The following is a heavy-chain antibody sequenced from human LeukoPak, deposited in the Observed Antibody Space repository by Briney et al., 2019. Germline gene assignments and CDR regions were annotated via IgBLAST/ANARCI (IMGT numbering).Heavy chain of an antibody. J-gene: IGHJ4*02. CDR3: TTGIRGD. CDR2: IASKTDGGAT. V-gene: IGHV3-15*07. CDR1: GLTVTNAW. D-gene: IGHD3-10*01. Sequence: PGGSLRLSCSVSGLTVTNAWTNWVRQAPGEGLDWVGRIASKTDGGATDYAAPVKGRFTISGDDSKTTLNLQMNSLKTEDTAVYYCTTGIRGDWGQGTLVTVSS.